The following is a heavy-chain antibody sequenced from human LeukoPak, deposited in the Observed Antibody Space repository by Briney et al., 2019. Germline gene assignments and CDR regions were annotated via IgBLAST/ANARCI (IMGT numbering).Heavy chain of an antibody. CDR3: ATGSCSGGNCYYGTPLDY. CDR2: IRSKANSYAT. CDR1: GFTFSGSA. D-gene: IGHD2-15*01. V-gene: IGHV3-73*01. J-gene: IGHJ4*02. Sequence: PGGSLRLSCAASGFTFSGSAMHWVRQASGKGLEWVGRIRSKANSYATAYAASVKGRFTISRDNSKNTLYLQMNSLRAEDTAVYYCATGSCSGGNCYYGTPLDYWGQGTLVTVSS.